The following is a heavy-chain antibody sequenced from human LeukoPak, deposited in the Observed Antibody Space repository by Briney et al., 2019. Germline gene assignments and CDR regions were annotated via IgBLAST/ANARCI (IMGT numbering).Heavy chain of an antibody. J-gene: IGHJ5*02. CDR3: ARSLTSYCGGDCSGWFDP. D-gene: IGHD2-21*02. CDR1: GGSISSYY. CDR2: IYYSGST. V-gene: IGHV4-59*08. Sequence: SETLSLTCTVSGGSISSYYWSWIRQPPGKGLEWIGYIYYSGSTNYNPSLKSRVTISVDTSKNQFSLKLSSVTAADTAVYYCARSLTSYCGGDCSGWFDPWGQGTLVTVSS.